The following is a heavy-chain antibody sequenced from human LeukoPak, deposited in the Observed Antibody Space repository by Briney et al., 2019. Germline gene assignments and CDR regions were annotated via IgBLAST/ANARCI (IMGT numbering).Heavy chain of an antibody. Sequence: GSLRLSCAASGFTFSSYWMSWVRQAPGKGLEWVANIKQDGSEKYYVDSVKGRFTISRDDSKSIAYLQMNSLKTEDTAVYYCTRDGSGNYYDSSGRGDFDYWGQGTLVTVSS. CDR1: GFTFSSYW. CDR3: TRDGSGNYYDSSGRGDFDY. V-gene: IGHV3-7*03. CDR2: IKQDGSEK. D-gene: IGHD3-22*01. J-gene: IGHJ4*02.